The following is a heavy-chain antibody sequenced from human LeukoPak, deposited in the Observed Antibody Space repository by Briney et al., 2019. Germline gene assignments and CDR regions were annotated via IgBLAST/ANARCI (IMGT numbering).Heavy chain of an antibody. Sequence: GGSLRLSCAASGFTFSDYYMSWIRQAPGKGLEWVSYISSSGSTIYYADSVKGRFTISRDNAKNSLYLQMNSLRAEDTAVYYCAREPPPSVVVTATRDDAFDIWGQGTMVTVSS. CDR1: GFTFSDYY. J-gene: IGHJ3*02. V-gene: IGHV3-11*01. D-gene: IGHD2-21*02. CDR3: AREPPPSVVVTATRDDAFDI. CDR2: ISSSGSTI.